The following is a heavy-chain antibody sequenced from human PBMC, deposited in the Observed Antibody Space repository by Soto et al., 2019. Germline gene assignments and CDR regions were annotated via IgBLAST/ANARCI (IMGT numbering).Heavy chain of an antibody. CDR1: GYTFTSYG. CDR2: INIYSGDA. CDR3: ARALYYYDNSGLAY. J-gene: IGHJ4*02. V-gene: IGHV1-18*01. Sequence: QVRLEQSGPEVKKTGASVKVSCKASGYTFTSYGISWVRQAPGQGLEWMGWINIYSGDANYAQSFQDRVTMASHTTXNTVYMEMRTLRSDDTAVYYCARALYYYDNSGLAYWGQGTLVTVSS. D-gene: IGHD3-22*01.